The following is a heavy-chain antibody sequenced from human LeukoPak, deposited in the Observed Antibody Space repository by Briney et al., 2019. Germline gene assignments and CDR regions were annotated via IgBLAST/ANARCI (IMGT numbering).Heavy chain of an antibody. J-gene: IGHJ3*02. D-gene: IGHD1-1*01. CDR2: INQDGSDK. CDR3: AREGKRRLARGAFDI. Sequence: GGSLRLSCAASGFTFSDYWMSWVRQAPGKGLELVADINQDGSDKHFADSLKGRFTVSRDNAKSSLYLQLNSLRAEDAAVYYCAREGKRRLARGAFDIWGQGTMVTVSS. V-gene: IGHV3-7*01. CDR1: GFTFSDYW.